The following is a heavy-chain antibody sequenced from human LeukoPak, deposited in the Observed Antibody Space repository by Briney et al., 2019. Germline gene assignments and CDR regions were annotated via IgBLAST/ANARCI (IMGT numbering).Heavy chain of an antibody. CDR2: INHSGST. Sequence: SETLSLTCAVYGGSFSGYYWSWIRQPPGKGLEWIGEINHSGSTNYNPSLKSRVTISVDTSKNQFSLKLSSVTAADTAVYYCAREKRALFPVMGMQGGGYFDYWGQGTLVTVSS. D-gene: IGHD3-16*01. CDR3: AREKRALFPVMGMQGGGYFDY. CDR1: GGSFSGYY. V-gene: IGHV4-34*01. J-gene: IGHJ4*02.